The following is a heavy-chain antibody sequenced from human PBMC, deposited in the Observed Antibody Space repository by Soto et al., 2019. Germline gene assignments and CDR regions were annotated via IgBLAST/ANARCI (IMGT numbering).Heavy chain of an antibody. CDR1: GCSFSANSYY. CDR3: VRGSYYNCDSSGTELCFDP. V-gene: IGHV4-61*01. D-gene: IGHD6-19*01. CDR2: IYHTGII. J-gene: IGHJ5*02. Sequence: PSGSLTLTCAVSGCSFSANSYYWNWMLLPPGKGLQWVGHIYHTGIIQYIPSCKSRALISLDTPKTQLSLMLSSVTVADTAVYYCVRGSYYNCDSSGTELCFDPWGQGALVTVSS.